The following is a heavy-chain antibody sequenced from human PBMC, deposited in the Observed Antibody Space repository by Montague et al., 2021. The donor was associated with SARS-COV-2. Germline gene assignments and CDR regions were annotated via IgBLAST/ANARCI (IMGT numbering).Heavy chain of an antibody. CDR3: ARSAFRYFDRPGMDV. Sequence: TLSLTCTVSGGSIRSDGFHWNWIRQPAGKGLEWIGRIDASGTTNYKPSLKSRVIISLDRSKNQFSLKLSSVIAADTAVYYCARSAFRYFDRPGMDVWGQGTTVTVSS. CDR2: IDASGTT. D-gene: IGHD3-9*01. V-gene: IGHV4-61*02. CDR1: GGSIRSDGFH. J-gene: IGHJ6*02.